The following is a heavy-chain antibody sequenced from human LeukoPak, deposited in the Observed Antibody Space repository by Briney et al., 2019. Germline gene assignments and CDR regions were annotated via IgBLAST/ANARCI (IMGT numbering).Heavy chain of an antibody. J-gene: IGHJ5*02. CDR1: GYTFTAYY. V-gene: IGHV1-2*02. CDR3: ARALYSGGDYVQPAGYWFDP. Sequence: ASVKVSCKASGYTFTAYYMHWVRQAPGPGLEWMGWINPNSGVAIYEQKFQGRVTMTRDTSISTAYMELSRLRSDDTAVYYCARALYSGGDYVQPAGYWFDPWGQGTLVTVSS. D-gene: IGHD4-17*01. CDR2: INPNSGVA.